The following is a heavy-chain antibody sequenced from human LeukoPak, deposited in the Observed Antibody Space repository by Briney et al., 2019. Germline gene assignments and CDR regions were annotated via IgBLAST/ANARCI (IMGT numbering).Heavy chain of an antibody. V-gene: IGHV4-39*01. CDR3: ARQTGSGLFTLP. J-gene: IGHJ4*02. CDR2: MYYTGNT. D-gene: IGHD3/OR15-3a*01. Sequence: SETLSLTCTVSGVSISTSNSYWGWIRQPPGKGLEWIGSMYYTGNTYYNASLKSRVTTSIDTSKNQISLRLTSVTATDTAMYYCARQTGSGLFTLPGGQGTLVTVSS. CDR1: GVSISTSNSY.